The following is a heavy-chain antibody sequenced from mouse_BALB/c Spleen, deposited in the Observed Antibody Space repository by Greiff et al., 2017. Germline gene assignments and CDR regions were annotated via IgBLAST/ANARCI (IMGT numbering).Heavy chain of an antibody. CDR1: GFTFSSYA. Sequence: EVHLVESGGGLVKPGGSLKLSCAASGFTFSSYAMSWVRQTPEKRLAWVASISSGGSTYYPDSVKGRFTISRDNARNILYLQMSSLRSEDTAMYYCARGQVAYYFDYWGQGTTLTVSS. D-gene: IGHD1-1*01. V-gene: IGHV5-6-5*01. CDR3: ARGQVAYYFDY. CDR2: ISSGGST. J-gene: IGHJ2*01.